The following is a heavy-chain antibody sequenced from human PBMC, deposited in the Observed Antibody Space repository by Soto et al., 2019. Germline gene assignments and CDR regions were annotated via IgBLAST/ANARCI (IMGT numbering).Heavy chain of an antibody. J-gene: IGHJ4*02. D-gene: IGHD3-22*01. CDR1: GGSISSYY. CDR2: IYYSGST. CDR3: ARGSSGYYFDY. Sequence: SETLSLTCTVSGGSISSYYWSWIRQPPGKGLEWIGYIYYSGSTNYNPSLKSRVTISVDTSKNQFSLKLSSVTAADTAVYYCARGSSGYYFDYWGQGTLVTVSS. V-gene: IGHV4-59*01.